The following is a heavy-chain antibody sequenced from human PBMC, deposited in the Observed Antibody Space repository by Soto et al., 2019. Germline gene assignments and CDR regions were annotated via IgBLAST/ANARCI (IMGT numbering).Heavy chain of an antibody. CDR3: AATGGNYFGLDV. Sequence: ASVKVSCKSSDNTFTHYSINWVRQAPGQGLEWMGWISGYNGNTKYAQKFQDRVTMTADTSTRTAFMEVRSLTSDDTGVYFCAATGGNYFGLDVWGQGTTVTVSS. CDR2: ISGYNGNT. V-gene: IGHV1-18*01. J-gene: IGHJ6*02. D-gene: IGHD2-8*02. CDR1: DNTFTHYS.